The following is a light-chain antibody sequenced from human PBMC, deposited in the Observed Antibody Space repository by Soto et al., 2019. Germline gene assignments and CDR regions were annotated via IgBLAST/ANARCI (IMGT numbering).Light chain of an antibody. J-gene: IGLJ2*01. Sequence: QSALTQPASVSGSPGQSITISCTGTSSDVGGYNYVSWYQQHPGKAPKLMIYEVSNRPSGVSNRFSGSKSGNTASLTISGLQAEDEADYYCGSYTSSSTLGFGGGTKLTVL. CDR1: SSDVGGYNY. CDR2: EVS. V-gene: IGLV2-14*01. CDR3: GSYTSSSTLG.